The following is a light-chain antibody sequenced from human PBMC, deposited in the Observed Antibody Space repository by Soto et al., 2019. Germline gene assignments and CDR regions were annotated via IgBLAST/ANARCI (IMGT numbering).Light chain of an antibody. Sequence: DIVLTQSPATLSLSPGERATISCRASQSVRSYLAWYQQRPGQAPRLLIYDASTRAADIPARFSGSGSGTDFTLTISSLEPEDFAVYFCQQRSDLLTFGGGTKVEIK. CDR2: DAS. V-gene: IGKV3-11*01. CDR3: QQRSDLLT. CDR1: QSVRSY. J-gene: IGKJ4*01.